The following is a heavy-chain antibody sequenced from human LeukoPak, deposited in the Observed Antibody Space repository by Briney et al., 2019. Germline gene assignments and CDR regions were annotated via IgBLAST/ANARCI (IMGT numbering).Heavy chain of an antibody. V-gene: IGHV1-2*02. CDR3: AREASHHHNMLWDY. CDR2: INPNSGGT. J-gene: IGHJ4*02. D-gene: IGHD3-16*01. CDR1: GYTFTGYY. Sequence: ASVKVSCKASGYTFTGYYMHWVQQAPGQGLEWMGWINPNSGGTNYAQKFQGRVTMTRDTSISTAYMELSRLRSDDTAVYYCAREASHHHNMLWDYWGQGTLVTVSS.